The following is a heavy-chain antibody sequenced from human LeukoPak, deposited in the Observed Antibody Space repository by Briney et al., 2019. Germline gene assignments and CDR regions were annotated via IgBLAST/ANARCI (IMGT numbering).Heavy chain of an antibody. CDR2: IFGSGGSA. D-gene: IGHD3-22*01. J-gene: IGHJ4*02. CDR3: TKTTTGYSSGQYPGWPADH. CDR1: GFNFNNYA. Sequence: GGSLRLSCTASGFNFNNYAMYWVRQAPRKGLEWVAGIFGSGGSAHYADSVKGRFTISRDNSKNTVYLQMDSLRGEDTAVYYCTKTTTGYSSGQYPGWPADHWGQGALVTVSS. V-gene: IGHV3-23*01.